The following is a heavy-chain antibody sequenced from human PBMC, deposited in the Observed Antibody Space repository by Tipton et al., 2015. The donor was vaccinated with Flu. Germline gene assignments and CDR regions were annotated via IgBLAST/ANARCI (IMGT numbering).Heavy chain of an antibody. J-gene: IGHJ3*02. CDR3: ARESPPRAAYCGGDCKRRVHAFDI. CDR1: GFTFSSYA. Sequence: SLRLSCAASGFTFSSYAMHWVRQAPGKGLEWVAVISYDGSNKYYADSVKGRFTISRDNSKNTLYLQMNSLRAEDTAVYYCARESPPRAAYCGGDCKRRVHAFDIGGQETMVTVSS. V-gene: IGHV3-30*04. CDR2: ISYDGSNK. D-gene: IGHD2-21*02.